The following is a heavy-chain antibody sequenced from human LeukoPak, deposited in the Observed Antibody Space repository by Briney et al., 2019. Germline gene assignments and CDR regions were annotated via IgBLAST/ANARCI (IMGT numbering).Heavy chain of an antibody. J-gene: IGHJ4*02. CDR3: ARDRGGYTYSHDY. Sequence: PGASVKVSCKVSGYTLTELSMHWVRQAPGKGLEWMGGFDPEDGETIYAQKFQGRVTMTRDTSTSTVYMELSSLRSEDTAVYYCARDRGGYTYSHDYWGQGTLVTVSS. V-gene: IGHV1-24*01. D-gene: IGHD5-18*01. CDR1: GYTLTELS. CDR2: FDPEDGET.